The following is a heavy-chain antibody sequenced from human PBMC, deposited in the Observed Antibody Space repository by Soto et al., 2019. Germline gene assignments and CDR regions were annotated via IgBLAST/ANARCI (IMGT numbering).Heavy chain of an antibody. CDR1: SFTFIDFY. Sequence: QVELVQSGTEVKKPGASVKVSCEDSSFTFIDFYIHWLRQAPGQGLVWMGWINAKNGGTRYAEKFQDRVTLTRDRSVRTAYLELQRLRSDDTAVYYCARSHCTDGICYTEVIPSWGQGTLVTVS. CDR2: INAKNGGT. V-gene: IGHV1-2*02. D-gene: IGHD2-8*01. CDR3: ARSHCTDGICYTEVIPS. J-gene: IGHJ4*02.